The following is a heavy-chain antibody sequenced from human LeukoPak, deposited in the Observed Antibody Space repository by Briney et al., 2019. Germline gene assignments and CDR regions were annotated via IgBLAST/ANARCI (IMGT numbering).Heavy chain of an antibody. V-gene: IGHV3-23*01. Sequence: PSETLSLTCAVYGGSFSGYYWSWVRQAPGKGLEWVSAISGSGGSTYYADSVKGRFTISRDNSKNTLYLQMNSLRAEDTAVYYCAKHSNYGAGWFDPWGQGTLVTVSS. CDR3: AKHSNYGAGWFDP. CDR1: GGSFSGYY. J-gene: IGHJ5*02. CDR2: ISGSGGST. D-gene: IGHD4-4*01.